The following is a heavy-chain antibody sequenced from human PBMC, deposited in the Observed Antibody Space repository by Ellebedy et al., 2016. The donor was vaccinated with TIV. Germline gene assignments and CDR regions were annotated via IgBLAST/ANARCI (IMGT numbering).Heavy chain of an antibody. CDR2: IYDSGST. V-gene: IGHV4-59*11. Sequence: SETLSLXXSVSSGSMSGHYWGWIRQTPEKGLEWMGHIYDSGSTNYNPSLKSRVIISMDTSKKEVSLNLYSVTAADTAVYYCAGGGQTSVADSWGRGALVTVSS. CDR1: SGSMSGHY. J-gene: IGHJ4*02. D-gene: IGHD2-21*01. CDR3: AGGGQTSVADS.